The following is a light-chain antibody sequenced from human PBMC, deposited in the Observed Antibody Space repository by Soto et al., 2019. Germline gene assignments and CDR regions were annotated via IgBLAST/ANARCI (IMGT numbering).Light chain of an antibody. CDR1: QSISRSF. V-gene: IGKV3-20*01. CDR2: GAS. Sequence: EFVLTQSPGKLSLSPGERATLSCRASQSISRSFLAWYQQKPGQAPRLLIYGASSRVTGIPDRFSGSGSGKDCTLTISRLEPEDFAVYYCQQYGSSPPLTFGGGTKVEIK. CDR3: QQYGSSPPLT. J-gene: IGKJ4*01.